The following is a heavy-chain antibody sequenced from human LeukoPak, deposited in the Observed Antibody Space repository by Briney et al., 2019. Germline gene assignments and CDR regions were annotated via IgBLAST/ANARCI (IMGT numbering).Heavy chain of an antibody. CDR1: GVTSCDYA. J-gene: IGHJ5*02. D-gene: IGHD6-19*01. CDR3: SKGSGSGWYGSLAP. V-gene: IGHV3-23*01. CDR2: IEASGGAT. Sequence: GGALILFCAASGVTSCDYAIYWGGQAAGKGLEGGASIEASGGATYYAASVKGGLTISTDNSTNTLYVQMKSLIAAERAACYFSKGSGSGWYGSLAPWGQGTLVSLSS.